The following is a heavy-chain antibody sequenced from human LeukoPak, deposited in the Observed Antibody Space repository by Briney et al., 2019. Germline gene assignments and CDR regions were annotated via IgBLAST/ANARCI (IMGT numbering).Heavy chain of an antibody. CDR1: GFTFSSYE. CDR3: ARAHYDSSGYS. V-gene: IGHV3-48*03. D-gene: IGHD3-22*01. Sequence: PGGSLRLSCAASGFTFSSYEMNWVRQAPGKGLEWVSYISRSGTTIYYADSVKGRFTISRDNAKNSLYLQMNSLRAEDTAVYYCARAHYDSSGYSWGQGTLVTVSS. J-gene: IGHJ5*02. CDR2: ISRSGTTI.